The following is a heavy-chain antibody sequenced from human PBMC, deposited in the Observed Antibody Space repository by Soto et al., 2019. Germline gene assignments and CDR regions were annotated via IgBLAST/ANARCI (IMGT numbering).Heavy chain of an antibody. CDR2: LSRGGGTT. D-gene: IGHD6-6*01. CDR3: AKDGQYRTDGFDV. V-gene: IGHV3-23*01. Sequence: EAQLLESGGDWAQPGGSLRLSCAASGFTFSSHGMSWVRQAPGKGLEWIAGLSRGGGTTYYADSVKGRFTISRDNSKNTLDLIMNSLKVEDTALYYCAKDGQYRTDGFDVWGQGTMVTVSS. CDR1: GFTFSSHG. J-gene: IGHJ3*01.